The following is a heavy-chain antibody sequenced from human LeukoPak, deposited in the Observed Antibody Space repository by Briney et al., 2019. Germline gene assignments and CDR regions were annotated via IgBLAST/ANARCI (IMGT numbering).Heavy chain of an antibody. Sequence: GGSLRLSCSVSGFTFSSHAMPWVRQAPGKGLEYVSSISPSGDATYYADSVRGKFAISRDNSRNTVHLEVNSLSVDDTALYYCVKGNIRGVPTGMDVWGQGTTVTVSS. CDR2: ISPSGDAT. D-gene: IGHD3-10*01. V-gene: IGHV3-64D*06. J-gene: IGHJ6*02. CDR3: VKGNIRGVPTGMDV. CDR1: GFTFSSHA.